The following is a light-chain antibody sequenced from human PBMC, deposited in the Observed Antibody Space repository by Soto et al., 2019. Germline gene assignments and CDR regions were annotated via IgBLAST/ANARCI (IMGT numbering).Light chain of an antibody. CDR1: ESVTSS. CDR3: QQYSNWRGT. J-gene: IGKJ1*01. CDR2: AAS. Sequence: EIVMTPSPATLSVSPGYIATLSCMASESVTSSLAWYQQKPGQPPRLLIYAASTRATDVPARFSGGGSGTEFTLTISSLQSEDLAVYYCQQYSNWRGTFGQGTKVDIK. V-gene: IGKV3-15*01.